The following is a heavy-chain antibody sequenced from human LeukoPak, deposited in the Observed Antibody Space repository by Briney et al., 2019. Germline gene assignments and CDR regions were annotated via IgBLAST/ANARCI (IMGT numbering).Heavy chain of an antibody. Sequence: PGRSLRLSCAASGFTFSSYGMHWVRQAPGKGLEWVAVIWYDGSNKYYADSVKGRFTISRDNSKNTVYLEMNSLRAEDTAVYYCAKGPRVFGGVIGSGGYYFDYWGQGTLVTVSS. CDR3: AKGPRVFGGVIGSGGYYFDY. CDR1: GFTFSSYG. V-gene: IGHV3-33*06. CDR2: IWYDGSNK. J-gene: IGHJ4*02. D-gene: IGHD3-16*02.